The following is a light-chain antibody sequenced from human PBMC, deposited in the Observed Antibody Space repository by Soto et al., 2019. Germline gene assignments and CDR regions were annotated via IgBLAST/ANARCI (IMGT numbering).Light chain of an antibody. V-gene: IGLV2-14*01. CDR3: SSYTSSRTYV. CDR2: GVS. Sequence: QSVLTPPASVSGSPGQSITISCNGTTSDVGGYNYVSWYQQHPGKAPKLMIYGVSIRPSGASDRFSGSKSGNTASLTISGLQAEDEADYYCSSYTSSRTYVFGTGTKVTVL. CDR1: TSDVGGYNY. J-gene: IGLJ1*01.